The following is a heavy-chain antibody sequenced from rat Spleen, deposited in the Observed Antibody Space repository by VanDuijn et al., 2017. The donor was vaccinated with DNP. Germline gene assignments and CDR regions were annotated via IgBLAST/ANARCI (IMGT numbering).Heavy chain of an antibody. Sequence: QVQLKESGPGLVQPSQTLSLACTVSGFSLTSYHVHWVRQPSGKGLEWMGVIRTGGSTEYNSALKSRLSINRDTSKSQVFVKMNSLKTEDTATYYCASTLVNYGTYGYYAMDAWGQGTSVTVSS. J-gene: IGHJ4*01. CDR3: ASTLVNYGTYGYYAMDA. D-gene: IGHD1-3*01. CDR1: GFSLTSYH. V-gene: IGHV2-30*01. CDR2: IRTGGST.